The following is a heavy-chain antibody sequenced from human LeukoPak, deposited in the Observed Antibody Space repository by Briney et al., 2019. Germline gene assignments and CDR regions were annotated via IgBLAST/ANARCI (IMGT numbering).Heavy chain of an antibody. Sequence: SETLSLTCAVYGGSFSGYYWSWIRQPPGKGLEWIGEINHSGSTNYNPSLKSRVTISVDTSKNQFSLKLSSVTAADTAVYYCATPYDYGDSDAFDIWGQGTMVTVSS. CDR2: INHSGST. CDR1: GGSFSGYY. J-gene: IGHJ3*02. V-gene: IGHV4-34*01. CDR3: ATPYDYGDSDAFDI. D-gene: IGHD4-17*01.